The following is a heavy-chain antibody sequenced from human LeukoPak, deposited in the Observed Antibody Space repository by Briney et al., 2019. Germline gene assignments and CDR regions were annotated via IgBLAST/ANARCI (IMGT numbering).Heavy chain of an antibody. J-gene: IGHJ6*02. CDR3: ARGGELEQNYYYGMDV. CDR1: GGSFSGYH. V-gene: IGHV4-34*01. CDR2: INHSGST. D-gene: IGHD1-1*01. Sequence: SETLSLTCAVYGGSFSGYHWSWIRQPPGKGLEWIGEINHSGSTNYNPSLKSRVTISVDTSKNQFSLKLSSVTAADTAVYYCARGGELEQNYYYGMDVWGQGTTVTVSS.